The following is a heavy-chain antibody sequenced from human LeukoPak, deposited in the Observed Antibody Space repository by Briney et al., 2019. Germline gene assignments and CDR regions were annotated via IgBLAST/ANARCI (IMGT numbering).Heavy chain of an antibody. V-gene: IGHV1-2*02. Sequence: ASVKVSCKASGYTFTGYYMHWVRQAPGQGLEWMGWINPNSGGTNYAQKFQGRVTMTRDTSISTAYMELSSLRSEDTAVYYCARAARRLRYFDWSPDYWGQGTLVTVSS. J-gene: IGHJ4*02. CDR3: ARAARRLRYFDWSPDY. D-gene: IGHD3-9*01. CDR2: INPNSGGT. CDR1: GYTFTGYY.